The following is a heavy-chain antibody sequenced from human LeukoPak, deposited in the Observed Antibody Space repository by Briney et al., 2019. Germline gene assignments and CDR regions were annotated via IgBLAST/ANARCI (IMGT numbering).Heavy chain of an antibody. CDR1: DDSIKSYS. J-gene: IGHJ6*03. Sequence: SETLSLTCTVSDDSIKSYSWSWIRLLAGEGLEWIGLIYMSGDTNYNPSLKSRLDMSVDTSKDQVSLKLSSVTAADTAVYYWARVFAGFYMDVWGKGTTVIVSS. D-gene: IGHD2-21*01. CDR2: IYMSGDT. CDR3: ARVFAGFYMDV. V-gene: IGHV4-4*07.